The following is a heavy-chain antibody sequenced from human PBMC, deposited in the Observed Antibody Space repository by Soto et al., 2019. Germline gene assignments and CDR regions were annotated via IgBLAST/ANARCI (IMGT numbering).Heavy chain of an antibody. CDR2: IFSNDEK. CDR1: GGSIRNNY. D-gene: IGHD3-22*01. CDR3: ARIRLDYYDSSGYFYFDY. V-gene: IGHV2-26*01. Sequence: ETLSLTCTVSGGSIRNNYWSWIRQPPGKALEWLAHIFSNDEKSYSTSLKSRLTISKDTSKSQVVLTMTNMDPVDTATYYCARIRLDYYDSSGYFYFDYWGQGTLVTVSS. J-gene: IGHJ4*02.